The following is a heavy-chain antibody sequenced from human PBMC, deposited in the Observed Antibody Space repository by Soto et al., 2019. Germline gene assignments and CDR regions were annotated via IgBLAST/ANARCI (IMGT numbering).Heavy chain of an antibody. J-gene: IGHJ6*02. CDR1: GFTFSSYS. Sequence: GGSLRLSCAASGFTFSSYSMNWVRQAPGKGLVWVSSISSSSSYIYYADSVKGRFTISRDNAKNSLYLQMNSLRAEDTAVYYCARDGGMTYYYYYGMDVWGQGTTVTVSS. D-gene: IGHD3-16*01. CDR2: ISSSSSYI. CDR3: ARDGGMTYYYYYGMDV. V-gene: IGHV3-21*01.